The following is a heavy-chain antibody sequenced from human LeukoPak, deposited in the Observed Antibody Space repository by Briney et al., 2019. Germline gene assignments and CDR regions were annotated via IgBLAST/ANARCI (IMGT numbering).Heavy chain of an antibody. J-gene: IGHJ4*02. V-gene: IGHV3-21*04. CDR3: AKGMGGSGSALDY. D-gene: IGHD3-10*01. CDR1: GFTFSSYS. Sequence: PGGSLRLSCAASGFTFSSYSMNWVRQAPGKGLEWVSSITGSSSYIYYADSVKGRFTISRDNSKNTLYLQMNSLRAEDTAVYYCAKGMGGSGSALDYWGQGTLVTVSS. CDR2: ITGSSSYI.